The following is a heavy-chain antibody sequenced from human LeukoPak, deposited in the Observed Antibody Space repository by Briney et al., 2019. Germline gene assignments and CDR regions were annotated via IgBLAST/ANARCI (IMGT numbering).Heavy chain of an antibody. CDR2: MNPNSGNT. J-gene: IGHJ6*03. Sequence: GALVKVSCKASGYTFTSYDINWVRQATGQGLEWMGWMNPNSGNTGYAQKFQGRVTITRNTSISTAYMELSSLRSEDTAVYYCARGPYYDFWSGSGYYYYYMDVWGKGTTVTVSS. V-gene: IGHV1-8*03. CDR3: ARGPYYDFWSGSGYYYYYMDV. CDR1: GYTFTSYD. D-gene: IGHD3-3*01.